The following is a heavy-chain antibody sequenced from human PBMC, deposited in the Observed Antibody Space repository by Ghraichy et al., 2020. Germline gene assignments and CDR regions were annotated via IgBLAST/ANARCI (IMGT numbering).Heavy chain of an antibody. CDR1: EFTFSSYA. CDR3: AKPIVLMVYAPFDF. Sequence: GESLNISCAASEFTFSSYAMSWVRQAPGKGLEWVSGISGSGDSTYYADSVKGRFTISRDNSKNTLYLQMNSLRAEDTAVYYCAKPIVLMVYAPFDFWGQGTLVTVSS. V-gene: IGHV3-23*01. D-gene: IGHD2-8*01. J-gene: IGHJ4*02. CDR2: ISGSGDST.